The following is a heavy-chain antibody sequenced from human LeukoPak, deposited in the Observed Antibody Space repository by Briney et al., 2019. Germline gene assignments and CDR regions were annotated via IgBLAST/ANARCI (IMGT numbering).Heavy chain of an antibody. CDR3: AKDAGSGYGGDHYYYTDV. CDR1: GFTFDDYA. Sequence: PGRSLRLSCAASGFTFDDYAMHWVRQAPGKGLEWVSGISWNSGSIGYADSVKGRFTISRDNAKNSLYLQMNSLRAEDTALYYCAKDAGSGYGGDHYYYTDVWGKGTTVTVSS. CDR2: ISWNSGSI. J-gene: IGHJ6*03. D-gene: IGHD5-12*01. V-gene: IGHV3-9*01.